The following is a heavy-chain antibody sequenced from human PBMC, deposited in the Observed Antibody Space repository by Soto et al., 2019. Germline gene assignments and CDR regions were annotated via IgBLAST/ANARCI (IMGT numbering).Heavy chain of an antibody. D-gene: IGHD6-19*01. J-gene: IGHJ4*02. V-gene: IGHV1-69*01. CDR1: GGTFSSYA. CDR2: IIPIFGTA. CDR3: ARSHGIAVAEYYFDY. Sequence: QVQPVLSGAEVKKPGSSVKVSCKASGGTFSSYAISWVRQAPGQGLEWMGGIIPIFGTANYAQKFQGRVTITADESTSTAYMELSSLRSEDTAVYYCARSHGIAVAEYYFDYWGQGTLVTVSS.